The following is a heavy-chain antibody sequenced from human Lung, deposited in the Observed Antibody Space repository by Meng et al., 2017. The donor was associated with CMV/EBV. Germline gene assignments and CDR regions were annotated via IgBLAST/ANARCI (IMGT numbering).Heavy chain of an antibody. Sequence: RIXCAASGFTFSSYSMNWVRQAPGKGLEWVSSISNSGAYIYYADSVKGRFSISRDNAQNSLYLHMNSLRAEDTAVYYCTRDVSPRSSAYFAIYYFYALDVWXQGTAVTVSS. CDR1: GFTFSSYS. CDR3: TRDVSPRSSAYFAIYYFYALDV. V-gene: IGHV3-21*01. CDR2: ISNSGAYI. D-gene: IGHD2-21*01. J-gene: IGHJ6*02.